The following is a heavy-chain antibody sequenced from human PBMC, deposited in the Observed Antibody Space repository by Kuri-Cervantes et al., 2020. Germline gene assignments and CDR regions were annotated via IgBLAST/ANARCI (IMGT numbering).Heavy chain of an antibody. CDR3: AKGPGTTVYYYYYMDV. CDR1: GFTFSSYS. V-gene: IGHV3-23*01. D-gene: IGHD1-1*01. Sequence: GGSLRLSCAASGFTFSSYSMNWVRRAPGKGLEWVSAISGSGGSTYYADSVKGRFTISRDNSKNTLYLQMNSLRAEDTAVYYCAKGPGTTVYYYYYMDVWGKGTTVTVSS. CDR2: ISGSGGST. J-gene: IGHJ6*03.